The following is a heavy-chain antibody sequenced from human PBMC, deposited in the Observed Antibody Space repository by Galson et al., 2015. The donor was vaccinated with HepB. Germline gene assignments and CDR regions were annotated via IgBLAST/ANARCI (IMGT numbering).Heavy chain of an antibody. Sequence: SLRLSCAASGFTFTTYAMTWVRQAPGKGLEWVSHISGSGGTTYYADSVKGRLTISRDNSKNTLYLQMNSLRAEDTAVYYCAKVIIAVAGPFDYWGQGTLVTVSS. D-gene: IGHD6-19*01. V-gene: IGHV3-23*01. J-gene: IGHJ4*02. CDR3: AKVIIAVAGPFDY. CDR1: GFTFTTYA. CDR2: ISGSGGTT.